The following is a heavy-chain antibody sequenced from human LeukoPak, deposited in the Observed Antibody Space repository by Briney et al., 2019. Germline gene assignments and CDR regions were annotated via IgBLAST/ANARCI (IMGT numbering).Heavy chain of an antibody. CDR3: ARAEYSSPGVDWYFDL. CDR1: GGSISSSSYY. V-gene: IGHV4-61*01. Sequence: PSETLSLTCTVSGGSISSSSYYWSWIRQPPGKGLEWIGYIYYSGSTNYNPSLKSRVTISVDTSKNQFSLKLSSVTAADTAVYYCARAEYSSPGVDWYFDLWGRGTLVTVSS. CDR2: IYYSGST. J-gene: IGHJ2*01. D-gene: IGHD6-6*01.